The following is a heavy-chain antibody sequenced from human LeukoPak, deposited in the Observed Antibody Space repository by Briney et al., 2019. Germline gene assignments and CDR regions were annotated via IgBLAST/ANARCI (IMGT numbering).Heavy chain of an antibody. CDR2: ISYDGSNK. V-gene: IGHV3-30-3*01. Sequence: GRSLRLSCAASGFIFSSYAMRWVRQAPGKGLEWVAVISYDGSNKYYADSVKGRFTISRDNSKNTLYLQMNSLRAEDTAVYYCARGHRWIQLWPFDYWGQGTLVTVSS. D-gene: IGHD5-18*01. CDR3: ARGHRWIQLWPFDY. CDR1: GFIFSSYA. J-gene: IGHJ4*02.